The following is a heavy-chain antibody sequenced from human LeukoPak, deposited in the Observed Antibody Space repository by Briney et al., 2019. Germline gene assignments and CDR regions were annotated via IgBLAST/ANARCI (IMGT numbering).Heavy chain of an antibody. V-gene: IGHV4-34*01. D-gene: IGHD4-17*01. CDR3: ARPAVTTDY. Sequence: PSETLSLTCAVYGGSFSGYYWSWIRQPPGKGLEWIGEINHSGSTNYNPSLKSRVTISVDTSKNQFPLKLSSVTAADTAVYYCARPAVTTDYWGQGTLVTVSS. CDR1: GGSFSGYY. CDR2: INHSGST. J-gene: IGHJ4*02.